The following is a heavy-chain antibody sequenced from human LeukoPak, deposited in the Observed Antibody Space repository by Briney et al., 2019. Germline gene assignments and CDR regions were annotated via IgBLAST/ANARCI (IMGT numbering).Heavy chain of an antibody. J-gene: IGHJ4*02. CDR3: VKQEGWHLHEYHFDY. CDR2: LGGSAGDT. CDR1: GFTFSHFA. Sequence: GGSLRLSCAASGFTFSHFAMAWVRQAPGKGLEWLLSLGGSAGDTYFADSVKGRFTISRDNSKNILYLQMNSLTAEDTAVYYCVKQEGWHLHEYHFDYWGRGTVVTVSS. V-gene: IGHV3-23*01. D-gene: IGHD2-15*01.